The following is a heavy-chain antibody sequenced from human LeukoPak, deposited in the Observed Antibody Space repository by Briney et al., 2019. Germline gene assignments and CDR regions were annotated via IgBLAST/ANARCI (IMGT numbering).Heavy chain of an antibody. CDR1: GFTFDDYG. J-gene: IGHJ4*02. V-gene: IGHV3-20*04. D-gene: IGHD3-22*01. CDR2: INWNGGST. Sequence: GGSLRLSCAASGFTFDDYGMSWVRQAPGKGLEWVSGINWNGGSTGYADSVKGRFTISRDNAKNSLYLQMNSLRAEDTAVYYCARDKGYDSSGYYYTYLSYDYWGQGTLVTVSS. CDR3: ARDKGYDSSGYYYTYLSYDY.